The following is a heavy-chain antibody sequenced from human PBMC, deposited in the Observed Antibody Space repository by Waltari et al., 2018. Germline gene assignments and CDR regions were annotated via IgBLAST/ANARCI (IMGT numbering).Heavy chain of an antibody. CDR1: GGTFSSYA. J-gene: IGHJ5*02. D-gene: IGHD6-13*01. CDR3: ARDPAEAGTPNWFDP. Sequence: QVQLVQSGAEVKKPGSSVKVSCKASGGTFSSYAISWVRQAPGQGLEWMGGIIPILGIANYAQKFQGRVTIIADEYTSTAYMELSSLRSEDTAVYYCARDPAEAGTPNWFDPWGQGTLVTVSS. CDR2: IIPILGIA. V-gene: IGHV1-69*04.